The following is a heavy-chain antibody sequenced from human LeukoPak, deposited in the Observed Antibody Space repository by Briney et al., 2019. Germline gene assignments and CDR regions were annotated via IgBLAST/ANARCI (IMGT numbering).Heavy chain of an antibody. V-gene: IGHV3-33*01. D-gene: IGHD3-22*01. CDR2: TSYDGGSD. Sequence: PGGSLRLSCAASGFTFRSFGMHWVRQAPGKGLEWVAVTSYDGGSDYYADSVKGRFTTSRDNSKNTLYLQMNSLRAEDTAVYYCARDLGWRSGYYSDYWGQGTQVTVSS. J-gene: IGHJ4*02. CDR3: ARDLGWRSGYYSDY. CDR1: GFTFRSFG.